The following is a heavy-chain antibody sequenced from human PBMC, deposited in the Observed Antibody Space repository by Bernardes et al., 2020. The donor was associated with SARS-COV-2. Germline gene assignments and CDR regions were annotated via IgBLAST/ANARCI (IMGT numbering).Heavy chain of an antibody. V-gene: IGHV4-39*01. Sequence: SETLSLTCTVSGGSISSSNNYWGWVLQPPGKGLEWIGTIYHSGNTYLNPSLKSRVTISVGTSENQFSLKLASVTAADTAVYYCVRVPRPFFYYGLDVWGQGTTVTVSS. CDR3: VRVPRPFFYYGLDV. CDR2: IYHSGNT. J-gene: IGHJ6*02. CDR1: GGSISSSNNY.